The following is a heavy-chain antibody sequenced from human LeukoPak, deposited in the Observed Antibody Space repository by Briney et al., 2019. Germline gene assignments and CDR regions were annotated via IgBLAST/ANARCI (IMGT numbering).Heavy chain of an antibody. Sequence: SETLSLTCTVSGGSISSYYWSWIRQPAGKGLEWIGRIYTSGSTNYNPSLKSRVTMSVDTSKYQFSLKLSSVTAADTAVYYCAREASGEDGGWLDSWGQGTLVTVSS. D-gene: IGHD2-21*01. CDR2: IYTSGST. J-gene: IGHJ5*01. CDR1: GGSISSYY. CDR3: AREASGEDGGWLDS. V-gene: IGHV4-4*07.